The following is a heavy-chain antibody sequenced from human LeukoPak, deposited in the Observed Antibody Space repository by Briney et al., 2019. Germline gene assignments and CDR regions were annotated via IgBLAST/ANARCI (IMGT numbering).Heavy chain of an antibody. CDR1: GFTVSSNY. J-gene: IGHJ4*02. CDR3: AKDSGYGDLDY. D-gene: IGHD4-17*01. Sequence: GGSLRLSCAASGFTVSSNYMSWVRQAPGKGLEWVSAISGSGGSTYYADSVKGRFTISRDNSKNTLYLQMNSLRAEDTAVYYCAKDSGYGDLDYWGQGTLVTVSS. CDR2: ISGSGGST. V-gene: IGHV3-23*01.